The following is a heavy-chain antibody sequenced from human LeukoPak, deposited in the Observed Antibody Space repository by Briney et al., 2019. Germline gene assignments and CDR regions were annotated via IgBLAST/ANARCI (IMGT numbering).Heavy chain of an antibody. V-gene: IGHV4-34*01. Sequence: SETLSLTCAVYGGSFSGYYWSWIRQPPGKGREWIGEINHSGSTNYNPSLKSRVTISVDTSKNQFSLKLSSVTAADAAVYYCARGVGLYYDFWSGYYAFDYWGQGTLVTVSS. CDR3: ARGVGLYYDFWSGYYAFDY. D-gene: IGHD3-3*01. J-gene: IGHJ4*02. CDR2: INHSGST. CDR1: GGSFSGYY.